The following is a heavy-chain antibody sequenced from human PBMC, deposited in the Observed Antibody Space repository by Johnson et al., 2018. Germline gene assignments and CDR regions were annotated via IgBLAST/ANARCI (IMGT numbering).Heavy chain of an antibody. CDR3: AREVVGQDLRFLLDV. D-gene: IGHD3-3*01. Sequence: EVQLVESGGGLVKPGGTLRLACTGSGFPFRNYLMNWVRQAPGKGLEWVSAISSGSKSIYYKESVKGRFTVSRDNAKNSLDLQMNSLRVEDTAVYYCAREVVGQDLRFLLDVCGQGTTVTVSS. J-gene: IGHJ6*02. V-gene: IGHV3-21*06. CDR1: GFPFRNYL. CDR2: ISSGSKSI.